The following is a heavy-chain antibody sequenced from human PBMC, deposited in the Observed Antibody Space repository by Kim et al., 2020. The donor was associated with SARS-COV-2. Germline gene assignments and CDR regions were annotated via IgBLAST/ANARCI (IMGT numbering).Heavy chain of an antibody. CDR1: GFTFDDYA. V-gene: IGHV3-43*02. CDR2: ISGDGGST. D-gene: IGHD6-13*01. Sequence: GGSLRLSCAASGFTFDDYAMHWVRQAPGKGLEWVSLISGDGGSTYYADSVKGRFTISRDNSKNSLYLQMNSLRTEDTALYYCAKDRSGVGSSWFLGYYYYGMVVWGQGTTVTVSS. J-gene: IGHJ6*02. CDR3: AKDRSGVGSSWFLGYYYYGMVV.